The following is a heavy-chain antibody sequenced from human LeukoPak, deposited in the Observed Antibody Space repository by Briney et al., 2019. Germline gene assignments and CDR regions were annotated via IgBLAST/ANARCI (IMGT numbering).Heavy chain of an antibody. CDR2: ISSSSSTI. J-gene: IGHJ6*03. CDR1: GFTFSSYS. CDR3: ARARVQLWSRGYYYMDV. D-gene: IGHD5-18*01. Sequence: GGSLRLSCAASGFTFSSYSMNWVRQAPGKGLEWVSYISSSSSTIYYADSVKGRFTISRDNAKNSLYLQMNSLRAEDTAAYYCARARVQLWSRGYYYMDVWGKGTTVTVSS. V-gene: IGHV3-48*01.